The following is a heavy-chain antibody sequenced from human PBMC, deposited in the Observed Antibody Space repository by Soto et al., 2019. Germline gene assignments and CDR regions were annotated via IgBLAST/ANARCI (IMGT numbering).Heavy chain of an antibody. CDR3: AKDRIVVVPAALDY. Sequence: TGGSLRLSCAASGFTFSSYAMNWVRQAPGKGLEWVSAISGGGVSTYYADSVKGRFTISRDNSKNTLYLQMNTLRAEDTAVYYCAKDRIVVVPAALDYWGQGTLVTVSS. CDR1: GFTFSSYA. CDR2: ISGGGVST. J-gene: IGHJ4*02. V-gene: IGHV3-23*01. D-gene: IGHD2-2*01.